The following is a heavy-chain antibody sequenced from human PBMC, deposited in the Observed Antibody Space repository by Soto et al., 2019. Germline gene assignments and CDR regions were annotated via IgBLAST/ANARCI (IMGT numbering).Heavy chain of an antibody. D-gene: IGHD3-22*01. Sequence: PGGSLRLSCAASGFTFSSYGMHWVRQAPGKGLEWVAVIWYDGSNKYYAGSVKGRFTISRDNSKNTLYLQMNSLRAEDTAVYYCARDNYYDINAFDIWGQGTMVTVSS. CDR1: GFTFSSYG. J-gene: IGHJ3*02. V-gene: IGHV3-33*01. CDR3: ARDNYYDINAFDI. CDR2: IWYDGSNK.